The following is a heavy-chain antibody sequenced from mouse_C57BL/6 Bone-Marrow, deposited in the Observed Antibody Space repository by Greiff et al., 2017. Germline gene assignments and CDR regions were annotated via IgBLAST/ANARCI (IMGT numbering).Heavy chain of an antibody. CDR3: ASNYWFAY. J-gene: IGHJ3*01. D-gene: IGHD1-3*01. CDR1: GYTFTSYG. CDR2: IYPRSGNT. V-gene: IGHV1-81*01. Sequence: VKLMESGAELARPGASVKLSCKASGYTFTSYGISWVKQRTGQGLEWIGEIYPRSGNTYYNQKFKDKATLTADKSSSTAYMQLSSLTYEDSAVYYCASNYWFAYWGQGTLVTVSA.